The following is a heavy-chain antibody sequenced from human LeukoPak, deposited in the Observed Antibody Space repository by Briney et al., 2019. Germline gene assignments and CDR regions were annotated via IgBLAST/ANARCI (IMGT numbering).Heavy chain of an antibody. CDR1: GGTFSSYA. V-gene: IGHV1-69*13. J-gene: IGHJ4*02. D-gene: IGHD6-13*01. CDR3: AKDGEGYSSSWFDY. Sequence: SVKVSCKASGGTFSSYAISWVRHAPGQGLEWMGGIIPIFGTANYAQKFQGRVTITADESTSTAYMELSSLRSEDTAVYYCAKDGEGYSSSWFDYWGQGTLVTVSS. CDR2: IIPIFGTA.